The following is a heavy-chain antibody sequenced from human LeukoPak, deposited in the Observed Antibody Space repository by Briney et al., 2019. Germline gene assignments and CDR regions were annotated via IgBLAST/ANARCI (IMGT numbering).Heavy chain of an antibody. CDR3: ARDLSLGMPGGFAF. Sequence: GGSLRLSCAASGFTCRRYSMNCLGRSPGKGLEWVCTMSIGSDYIYYADSVSRRFTISRDKARNSLYLQMNSLRDDHTALYYCARDLSLGMPGGFAFWGQGILVTVSS. D-gene: IGHD2-2*01. CDR1: GFTCRRYS. CDR2: MSIGSDYI. J-gene: IGHJ4*02. V-gene: IGHV3-21*06.